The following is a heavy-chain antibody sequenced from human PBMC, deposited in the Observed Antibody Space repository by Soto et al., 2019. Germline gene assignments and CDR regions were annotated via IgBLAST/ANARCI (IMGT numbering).Heavy chain of an antibody. CDR2: IKQDGSEI. D-gene: IGHD4-4*01. J-gene: IGHJ3*02. Sequence: EVQLVASGGGLVQPGGSLRLSCAASGFTLSGYWMSWVRQAPGKGLEWVANIKQDGSEIYYVDSVKGRFTISRDNAKNSLFLQMNSLRAEDTAVYYCLITTSAFDIWGQGTLVTVSS. CDR3: LITTSAFDI. V-gene: IGHV3-7*01. CDR1: GFTLSGYW.